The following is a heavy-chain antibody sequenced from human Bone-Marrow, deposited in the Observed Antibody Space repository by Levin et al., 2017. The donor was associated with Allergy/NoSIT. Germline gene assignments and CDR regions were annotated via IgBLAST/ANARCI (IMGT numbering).Heavy chain of an antibody. CDR2: ISYSGST. CDR1: GGSIGGGDYY. J-gene: IGHJ4*02. D-gene: IGHD6-19*01. V-gene: IGHV4-30-4*01. Sequence: SETLSLTCTVSGGSIGGGDYYWSWIRQPPGKGLEWIGYISYSGSTYYSPSLKSRISISSDTSTNEFSLKLSSVSAADTAIYFCARAYRLSIGVPGNLDYWGQGNLVTVSS. CDR3: ARAYRLSIGVPGNLDY.